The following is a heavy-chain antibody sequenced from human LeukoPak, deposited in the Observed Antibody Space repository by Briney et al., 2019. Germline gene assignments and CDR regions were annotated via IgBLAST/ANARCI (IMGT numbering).Heavy chain of an antibody. CDR1: GFTFSSYS. J-gene: IGHJ2*01. D-gene: IGHD3-9*01. Sequence: PGGSLRLSCAASGFTFSSYSMNWVRQAPGKGLEWVSSISSSSSYIYYADSVKGRFTISRDNAKNSLYLQMNSLRAEDTAVYYCARVGKYYDILTGYSTVHWYFDLWGRGTLVTVSS. CDR3: ARVGKYYDILTGYSTVHWYFDL. CDR2: ISSSSSYI. V-gene: IGHV3-21*01.